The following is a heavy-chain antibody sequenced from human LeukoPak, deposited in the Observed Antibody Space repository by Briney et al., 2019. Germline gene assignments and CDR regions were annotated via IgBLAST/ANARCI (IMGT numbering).Heavy chain of an antibody. CDR2: IYFSGYT. CDR1: GGSISSHY. D-gene: IGHD1-14*01. V-gene: IGHV4-59*11. J-gene: IGHJ6*03. CDR3: ARGERRARKGTYYNHYYYMDV. Sequence: PSETLSLTCTVSGGSISSHYWSWIRQSPGKGLEWIGYIYFSGYTNYNPSLKSRVIISVDTSKNQFSLRLSSVTAADTAVYYCARGERRARKGTYYNHYYYMDVWGKGTTVTVSS.